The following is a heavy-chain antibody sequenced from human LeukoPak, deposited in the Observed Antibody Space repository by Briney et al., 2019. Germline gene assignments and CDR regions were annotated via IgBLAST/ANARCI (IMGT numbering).Heavy chain of an antibody. CDR1: GFSLSTSGVG. V-gene: IGHV2-5*01. CDR2: IYWNDDK. D-gene: IGHD3-10*01. Sequence: ESGPTLVNPTQTLTLTCTFSGFSLSTSGVGMGWIRQPPGKALEWLALIYWNDDKRYSPSLKSRLTITKDTSKNQVVLTMTNMDPVDTATYYCATAMVRGVTNWFDPWGQGTLVTVSS. J-gene: IGHJ5*02. CDR3: ATAMVRGVTNWFDP.